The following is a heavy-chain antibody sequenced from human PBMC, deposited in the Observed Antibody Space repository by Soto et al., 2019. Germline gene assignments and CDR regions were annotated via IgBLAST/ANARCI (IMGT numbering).Heavy chain of an antibody. V-gene: IGHV3-21*01. CDR3: ARDLLDSTSYYYGMDV. D-gene: IGHD2-2*01. Sequence: GGSLRLSCAASGFTFSSYSMNWVRQAPGKGLEWVASISSSSSYIYYADSVKGRFTISRDNAKNSLYLQMNSLRAEDTAVYYCARDLLDSTSYYYGMDVWGHGTTVTVSS. J-gene: IGHJ6*02. CDR2: ISSSSSYI. CDR1: GFTFSSYS.